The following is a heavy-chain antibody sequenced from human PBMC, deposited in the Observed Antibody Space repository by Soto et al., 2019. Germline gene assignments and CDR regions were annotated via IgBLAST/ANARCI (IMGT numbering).Heavy chain of an antibody. D-gene: IGHD2-8*01. V-gene: IGHV1-46*02. CDR3: ATAAPEYRTHGVCSFDS. Sequence: ASVKVSCKASGYSLNSYFIHWVRQAPGQGLQWMGVFNPSGGTTTYAQNLQGRITMTWDTSTSTVYMELSSLRFEDTAVYYCATAAPEYRTHGVCSFDSWGQGTLVTVSS. CDR2: FNPSGGTT. CDR1: GYSLNSYF. J-gene: IGHJ4*02.